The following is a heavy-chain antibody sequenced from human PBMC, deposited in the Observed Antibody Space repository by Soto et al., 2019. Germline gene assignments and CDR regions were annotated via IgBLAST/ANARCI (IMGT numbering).Heavy chain of an antibody. CDR3: AKEPQSNGWFDP. CDR2: ISDNGGRT. V-gene: IGHV3-23*01. D-gene: IGHD1-1*01. J-gene: IGHJ5*02. CDR1: GFNFNTYS. Sequence: EVQLLESGGGQVQPGGSLSLSCAASGFNFNTYSMSWVRQAPGKGLEWVSAISDNGGRTYYPDSVKGRFTISRDNSRNTVYLQMNSLRVEDTAVYYCAKEPQSNGWFDPWGQGTLVTVSS.